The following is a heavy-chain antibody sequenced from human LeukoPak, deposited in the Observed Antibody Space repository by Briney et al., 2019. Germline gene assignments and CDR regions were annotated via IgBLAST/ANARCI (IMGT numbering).Heavy chain of an antibody. D-gene: IGHD6-19*01. CDR3: ARSIAVAASGPFDY. CDR1: GFTFGTYW. CDR2: IKQDGSEK. J-gene: IGHJ4*02. Sequence: QPGGSLRLSCAASGFTFGTYWMSWVRQAPGKGLEWVANIKQDGSEKYYVDSVKGRFTISRDNAKNSLYLQMNSLRAEDTAVYYCARSIAVAASGPFDYWGQGTLVTVSS. V-gene: IGHV3-7*01.